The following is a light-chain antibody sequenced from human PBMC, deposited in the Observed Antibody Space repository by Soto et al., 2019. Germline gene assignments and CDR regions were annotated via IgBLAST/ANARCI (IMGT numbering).Light chain of an antibody. CDR2: GAS. CDR3: QQYNNWPPLT. J-gene: IGKJ4*01. CDR1: QSVTNN. Sequence: EVVMTQSPATVSASPGETANLSCRASQSVTNNLAWFQQRPGQAPRLLIYGASARATGIPARFSASGSGTEFTLTISSLRSEDFAVYYCQQYNNWPPLTFCGGTKVEFK. V-gene: IGKV3D-15*01.